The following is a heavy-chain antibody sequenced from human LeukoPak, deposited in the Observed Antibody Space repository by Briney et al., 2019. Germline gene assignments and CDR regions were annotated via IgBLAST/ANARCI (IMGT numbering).Heavy chain of an antibody. CDR1: GGSFSGYY. D-gene: IGHD6-6*01. CDR3: ARHPTGYSSSVFDY. J-gene: IGHJ4*02. Sequence: SETLSLTCAVYGGSFSGYYWSWIRQPPGKGLEWIGEINHSGSTNYNPSLKSRVTISVDTSKNPFSLKLSSVTAADTAVYYCARHPTGYSSSVFDYWGQGTLVTVSS. CDR2: INHSGST. V-gene: IGHV4-34*01.